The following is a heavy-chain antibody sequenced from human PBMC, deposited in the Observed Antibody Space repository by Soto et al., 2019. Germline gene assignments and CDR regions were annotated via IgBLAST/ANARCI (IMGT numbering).Heavy chain of an antibody. D-gene: IGHD4-4*01. CDR3: ARDPAIYSGKFDYGLDV. CDR1: GFTFSNYE. J-gene: IGHJ6*02. Sequence: GGSLRVSCAASGFTFSNYEMNWVRQSPGKGLEWVSYIGTRGRTIYYADSVKGRFTISRDNAKNSLYLQMNSLRAEDTAVYYCARDPAIYSGKFDYGLDVWGQGTTVTVSS. CDR2: IGTRGRTI. V-gene: IGHV3-48*03.